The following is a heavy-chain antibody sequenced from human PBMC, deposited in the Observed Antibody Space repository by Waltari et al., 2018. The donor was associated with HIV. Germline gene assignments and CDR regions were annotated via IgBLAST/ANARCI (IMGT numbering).Heavy chain of an antibody. V-gene: IGHV3-21*01. Sequence: EVQLVESGGGLVKPGGYLSLSCAATGFTFSTYSMNWVRQAPGKGLEWVSSISSSSSYIYYADSVKGRFTISRDNAKNSLSLQMNSLRAEDTAVYYCARIEGLGWFDPWGQGTLVTVSS. J-gene: IGHJ5*02. CDR2: ISSSSSYI. CDR1: GFTFSTYS. CDR3: ARIEGLGWFDP.